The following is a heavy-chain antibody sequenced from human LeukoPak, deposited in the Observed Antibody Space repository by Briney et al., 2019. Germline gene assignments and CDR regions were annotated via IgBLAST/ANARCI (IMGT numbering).Heavy chain of an antibody. D-gene: IGHD3-10*01. CDR3: ARDRGITMVRGSFDY. Sequence: SETLSLTCIVSGYSISSGYYWGWIRQPPGKGLEWIGSIYHSGSTYYNPSLKSRVTISVDTSKNQFSLKLSSVTAADTAVYYCARDRGITMVRGSFDYWGQGTLVTVSS. CDR1: GYSISSGYY. J-gene: IGHJ4*02. V-gene: IGHV4-38-2*02. CDR2: IYHSGST.